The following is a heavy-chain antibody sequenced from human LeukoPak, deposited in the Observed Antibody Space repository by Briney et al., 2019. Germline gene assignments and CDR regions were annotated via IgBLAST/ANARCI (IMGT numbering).Heavy chain of an antibody. Sequence: SETLSLTCTVSGGSISSSSYYWGWIRQPPRKGLEWIGSIYYSGSTYYNPSLKSRVTISVDTSKNQFSLKLSSVTAADTAVYYCKGGNYYYYYYMDVWGKGTTVTVSS. CDR3: KGGNYYYYYYMDV. J-gene: IGHJ6*03. CDR1: GGSISSSSYY. V-gene: IGHV4-39*07. CDR2: IYYSGST. D-gene: IGHD1-26*01.